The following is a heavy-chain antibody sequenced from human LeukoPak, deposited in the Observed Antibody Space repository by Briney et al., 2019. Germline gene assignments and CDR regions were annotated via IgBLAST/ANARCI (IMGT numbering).Heavy chain of an antibody. CDR1: GYTFTGYY. V-gene: IGHV1-2*06. CDR3: ARYDGVGASFDY. J-gene: IGHJ4*02. CDR2: INPNSGGT. Sequence: ASVKVSSKASGYTFTGYYMHWVRQAPGQGLEWMGRINPNSGGTNYAQKFQGRVTMTRDTSISTAYMELSRLRSDDTAVYYCARYDGVGASFDYWGQGTLVTVSS. D-gene: IGHD1-26*01.